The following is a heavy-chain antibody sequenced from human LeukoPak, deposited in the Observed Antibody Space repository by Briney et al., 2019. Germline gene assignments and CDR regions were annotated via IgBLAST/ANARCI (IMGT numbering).Heavy chain of an antibody. CDR3: ATYLTLLWFGEPSRWVDV. V-gene: IGHV4-4*02. Sequence: SGTLSLTCAVSGGSISSSNWWSWVRQPPGKGLEWIGEIYHSGSTNYNPSLKSRVTISVDKSKNQFSLKLSSVTAADTAVYYCATYLTLLWFGEPSRWVDVWGQGTTVTVSS. J-gene: IGHJ6*02. CDR2: IYHSGST. D-gene: IGHD3-10*01. CDR1: GGSISSSNW.